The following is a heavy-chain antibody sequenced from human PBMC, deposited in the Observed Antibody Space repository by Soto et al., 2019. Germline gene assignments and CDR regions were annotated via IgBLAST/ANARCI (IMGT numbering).Heavy chain of an antibody. V-gene: IGHV4-59*08. CDR3: ARGGLSDVYFDY. CDR1: GGSISSYY. J-gene: IGHJ4*02. Sequence: QVQLQESAPGLVKPSETLSLTCTVSGGSISSYYWSWIRQPPGKGLEWIGYIYYSGSTNYNPSLKSRVTISVDTSKNQFSLKLSSVTAADTAVYYCARGGLSDVYFDYWGQGTLVTVSS. CDR2: IYYSGST. D-gene: IGHD1-26*01.